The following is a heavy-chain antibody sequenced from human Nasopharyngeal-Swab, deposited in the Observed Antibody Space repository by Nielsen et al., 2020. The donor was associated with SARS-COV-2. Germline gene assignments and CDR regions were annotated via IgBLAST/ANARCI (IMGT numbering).Heavy chain of an antibody. V-gene: IGHV7-4-1*02. D-gene: IGHD2-8*01. CDR1: GYTFTSYA. CDR3: ARRPCTNGVCSDFDY. CDR2: INTNTGNP. J-gene: IGHJ4*02. Sequence: ASAKVSCKASGYTFTSYAMIWVRQAPGQGLEWMGWINTNTGNPTYAQGFTGRFVFSLDTSVSTAYLQISSLKAEDTAVYYCARRPCTNGVCSDFDYWGQGTLVTVSS.